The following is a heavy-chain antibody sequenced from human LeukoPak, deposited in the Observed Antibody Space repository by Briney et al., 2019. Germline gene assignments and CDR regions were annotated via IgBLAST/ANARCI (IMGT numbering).Heavy chain of an antibody. V-gene: IGHV3-23*01. CDR1: GLTFSSNA. Sequence: PGGSLRLSCAASGLTFSSNAMSWVRQAPGKGLEWVSGISGNGGSTYYADSVKGRFTISRDNSKNTLYLQMNSLRAEDTAIYYYAKNGGYSSNTGHYWGQGTLVTVSS. D-gene: IGHD6-19*01. CDR2: ISGNGGST. CDR3: AKNGGYSSNTGHY. J-gene: IGHJ4*02.